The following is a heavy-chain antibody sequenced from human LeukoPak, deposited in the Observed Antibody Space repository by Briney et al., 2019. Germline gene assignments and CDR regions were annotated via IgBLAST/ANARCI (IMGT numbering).Heavy chain of an antibody. CDR2: ISHSGSS. J-gene: IGHJ3*02. V-gene: IGHV4-34*01. D-gene: IGHD5-12*01. CDR1: GGXFSGYS. CDR3: ARGLYSGSPRDAFDI. Sequence: SETLPLTCAVYGGXFSGYSCSWIRQPPGKGLEWIGEISHSGSSNHNPSLKGRINISVDTSKSQFSLNLISVTAADTAVYYCARGLYSGSPRDAFDIWGQGTMVTVS.